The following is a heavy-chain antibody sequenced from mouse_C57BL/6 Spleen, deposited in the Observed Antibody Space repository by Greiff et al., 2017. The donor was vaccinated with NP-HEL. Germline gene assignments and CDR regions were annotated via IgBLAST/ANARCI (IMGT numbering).Heavy chain of an antibody. CDR3: ARGGPDWYFDV. CDR2: IDPSDSYT. V-gene: IGHV1-69*01. CDR1: GYTFTSYW. J-gene: IGHJ1*03. D-gene: IGHD3-3*01. Sequence: QVHVKQPGAELVMPGASVKLSCKASGYTFTSYWMHWVKQRPGQGLEWIGEIDPSDSYTNYNQKFKGKSTLTVDKSSSTAYMQLSSLTSEDSAVYYCARGGPDWYFDVWGTGTTVTVSS.